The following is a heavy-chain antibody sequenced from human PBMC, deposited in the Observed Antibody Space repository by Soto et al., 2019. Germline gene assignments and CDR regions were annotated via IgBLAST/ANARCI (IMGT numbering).Heavy chain of an antibody. V-gene: IGHV1-3*01. CDR1: GYTFTSYA. D-gene: IGHD2-2*01. J-gene: IGHJ6*03. Sequence: ASVKVSCKASGYTFTSYAMHWVRQAPGQRLEWMGWINAGNGNTKYSQKFQGRVTITRDTSASTAYMELSSLRSEDTAVYYCARGYCSSTSCYDYYYYYYMDVWGKGTTVTVSS. CDR3: ARGYCSSTSCYDYYYYYYMDV. CDR2: INAGNGNT.